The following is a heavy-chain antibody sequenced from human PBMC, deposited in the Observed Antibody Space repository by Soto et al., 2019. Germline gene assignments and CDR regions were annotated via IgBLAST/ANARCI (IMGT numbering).Heavy chain of an antibody. CDR3: AKNQGVELVPLATVDWFDP. CDR1: GFIFENFG. J-gene: IGHJ5*02. Sequence: EVVLLESGGGLEQPGGSLRLSCAASGFIFENFGMSWVRQAPGKGLEWISSISGSGFKKYYADSVKGRFTLSRDNSKSTVYLEVNNLSAEDTAVYHCAKNQGVELVPLATVDWFDPWGQGAVVTVSS. D-gene: IGHD1-26*01. CDR2: ISGSGFKK. V-gene: IGHV3-23*01.